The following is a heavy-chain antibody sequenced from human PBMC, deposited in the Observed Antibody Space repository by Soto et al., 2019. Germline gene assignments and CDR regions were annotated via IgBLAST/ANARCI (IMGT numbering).Heavy chain of an antibody. V-gene: IGHV5-51*01. J-gene: IGHJ3*02. CDR1: GYSFTSYW. CDR3: ARLGVYYYDSSGYQRAFDI. D-gene: IGHD3-22*01. CDR2: IYPGDSDT. Sequence: PGESLKISCKGSGYSFTSYWIGWVRQMPGKGLEWMGIIYPGDSDTRYSPSFQGQVTISADKSISTAYLQWSSLKASDTAMYYCARLGVYYYDSSGYQRAFDIWGQGTMVTVSS.